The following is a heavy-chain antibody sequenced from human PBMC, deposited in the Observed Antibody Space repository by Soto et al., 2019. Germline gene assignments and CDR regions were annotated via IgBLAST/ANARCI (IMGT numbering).Heavy chain of an antibody. CDR2: IKSKTDGGTT. J-gene: IGHJ4*02. CDR1: GFTFSNAW. Sequence: PGGSLRLSCAASGFTFSNAWMNWVRQAPGKGLEWVGRIKSKTDGGTTDYAAPVKGRFTISRDDSKNTLYLQMNSLETEDTAVYYCTTDPVTMIVVVPSSGWGQGTLVTVSS. CDR3: TTDPVTMIVVVPSSG. V-gene: IGHV3-15*07. D-gene: IGHD3-22*01.